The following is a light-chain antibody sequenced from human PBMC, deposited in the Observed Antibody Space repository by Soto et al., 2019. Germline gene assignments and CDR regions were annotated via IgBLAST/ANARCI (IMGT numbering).Light chain of an antibody. J-gene: IGLJ1*01. CDR3: SSYGGDNNYV. V-gene: IGLV2-8*01. CDR2: EVS. CDR1: SSDLGGYDY. Sequence: QSVLTQPPSASGSPGQSVTTSCTGTSSDLGGYDYVSWYQHHPGKAPKLIIYEVSERPSGAPDRFSGSKSGNTASLTVSGLQAEDEADYYCSSYGGDNNYVFGTGTKVTVL.